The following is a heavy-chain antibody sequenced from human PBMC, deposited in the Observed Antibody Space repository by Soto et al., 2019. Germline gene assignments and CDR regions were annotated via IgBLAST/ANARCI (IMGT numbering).Heavy chain of an antibody. CDR2: IYGGGDT. D-gene: IGHD6-19*01. CDR1: GFTVSSNY. V-gene: IGHV3-53*02. J-gene: IGHJ4*02. Sequence: EVQLVETGGGLIKPGGSLRLSCAASGFTVSSNYMSWVRQAPGKGLEWVSVIYGGGDTYYADSVKGRFTISRDNSKNTLYLQMNSLRAEDTAVYYCARGGYNNGWYGADYWGQGTLVTVSS. CDR3: ARGGYNNGWYGADY.